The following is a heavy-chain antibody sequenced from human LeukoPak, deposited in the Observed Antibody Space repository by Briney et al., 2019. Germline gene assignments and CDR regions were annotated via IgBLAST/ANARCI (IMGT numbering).Heavy chain of an antibody. Sequence: GGSLRLSCAASGFTVSSSFMSWVRQAPGKGLEWVSLIYGGGSTYYADSVKGRFTISRDNSKNTLYLQMNSLRAEDTAVYYCAAGIVAAFGVFDYWGQGTLVTVSS. CDR1: GFTVSSSF. J-gene: IGHJ4*02. D-gene: IGHD1-26*01. V-gene: IGHV3-66*02. CDR3: AAGIVAAFGVFDY. CDR2: IYGGGST.